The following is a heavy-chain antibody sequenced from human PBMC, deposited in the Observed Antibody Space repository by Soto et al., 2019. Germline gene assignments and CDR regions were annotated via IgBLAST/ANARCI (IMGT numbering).Heavy chain of an antibody. Sequence: GGSLRLSCAASGFTFSSYWMHCVGQAPGKGLVWVSRINSDGSSTSYADSVKGRFTISRDNAKNTLYLQMNSLRAEDTAVYYCARARVIRDYYFDYWGQGPLVTVSS. CDR1: GFTFSSYW. V-gene: IGHV3-74*01. D-gene: IGHD3-22*01. J-gene: IGHJ4*02. CDR2: INSDGSST. CDR3: ARARVIRDYYFDY.